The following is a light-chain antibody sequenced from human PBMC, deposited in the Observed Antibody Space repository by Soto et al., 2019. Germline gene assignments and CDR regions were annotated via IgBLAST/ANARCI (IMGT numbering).Light chain of an antibody. CDR1: ISDVGIYNY. Sequence: QALRTQPASVSGSPGQSIAISCTGSISDVGIYNYVSWYQQHPGKVPKLIIYEVTNRPSGVSNRFSGSKSGNTASLTISGLQAEDEADYYCRSYTTSSTRVFGTGTKVTVL. CDR3: RSYTTSSTRV. J-gene: IGLJ1*01. V-gene: IGLV2-14*01. CDR2: EVT.